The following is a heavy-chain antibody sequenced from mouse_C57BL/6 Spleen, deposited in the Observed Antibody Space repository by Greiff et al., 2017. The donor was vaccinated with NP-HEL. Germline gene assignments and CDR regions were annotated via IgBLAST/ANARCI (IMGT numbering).Heavy chain of an antibody. J-gene: IGHJ4*01. D-gene: IGHD3-1*01. CDR1: GYTFTSYW. CDR2: IDPSDSYT. Sequence: QVQLQQPGAELVMPGASVKLSCKASGYTFTSYWMHWVKQRPGQGLEWIGEIDPSDSYTNYNQKFKGKSTLTVDKSSSTAYMQLSSLTSEDSAVYYCARESGDAMDYWGQGTSVTVSS. V-gene: IGHV1-69*01. CDR3: ARESGDAMDY.